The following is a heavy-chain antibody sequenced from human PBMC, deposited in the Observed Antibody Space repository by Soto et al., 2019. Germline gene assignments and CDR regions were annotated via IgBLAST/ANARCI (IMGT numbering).Heavy chain of an antibody. D-gene: IGHD6-6*01. CDR3: AAEREYSSTPRRYGMDV. Sequence: ASVKVSCKASGFTFTSSAVQWVRQARGQRLEWIGWIVVGSGNTNYAQKFQERVTITRDMSTSTAYMELSSLRSEDTAVYYCAAEREYSSTPRRYGMDVWGQGTTVTVSS. J-gene: IGHJ6*02. V-gene: IGHV1-58*01. CDR1: GFTFTSSA. CDR2: IVVGSGNT.